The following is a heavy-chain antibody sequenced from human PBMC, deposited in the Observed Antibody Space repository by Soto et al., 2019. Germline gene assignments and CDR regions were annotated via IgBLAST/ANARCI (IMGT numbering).Heavy chain of an antibody. D-gene: IGHD3-10*01. CDR3: ARDDWVIRGAISLPFDF. J-gene: IGHJ4*02. Sequence: PLSLSFAASLFPFSRNNMKWVRQAPGTWLLWISYISSSGSMIYYTDSVEGRFTISRDNAKNSLYLQMNSLRDEDTAVYYCARDDWVIRGAISLPFDFWGPGTLVTVSS. CDR2: ISSSGSMI. V-gene: IGHV3-48*02. CDR1: LFPFSRNN.